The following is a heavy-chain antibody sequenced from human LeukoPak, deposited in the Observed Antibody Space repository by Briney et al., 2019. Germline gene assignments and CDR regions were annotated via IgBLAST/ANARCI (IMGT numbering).Heavy chain of an antibody. CDR1: GFTFSSYG. CDR2: IRYDGSNK. Sequence: PGGSLRLSCAASGFTFSSYGMHWVRQAPGKGLEWVAFIRYDGSNKYYADSVKGRFTISRDNSKNTLYLQMNSLRAEDTAVYYCARYYDSSGYFDYWGQGTLVTVSS. J-gene: IGHJ4*02. CDR3: ARYYDSSGYFDY. D-gene: IGHD3-22*01. V-gene: IGHV3-30*02.